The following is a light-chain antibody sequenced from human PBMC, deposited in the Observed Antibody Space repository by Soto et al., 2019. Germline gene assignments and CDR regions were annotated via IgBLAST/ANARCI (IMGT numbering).Light chain of an antibody. CDR2: EGS. CDR1: SSDVGSYNL. J-gene: IGLJ1*01. V-gene: IGLV2-23*01. CDR3: CSYAGSSTLYV. Sequence: QSVLTQPASVSGSPGQSITISCTGTSSDVGSYNLVSWYQQHPGKAPKLMIYEGSKRPSGVSNRFSGSKSGNTASLTISGLRAEDEADYYCCSYAGSSTLYVFGTGTKSPS.